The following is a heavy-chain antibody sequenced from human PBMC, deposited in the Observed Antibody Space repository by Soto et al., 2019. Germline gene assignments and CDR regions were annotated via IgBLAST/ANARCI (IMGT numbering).Heavy chain of an antibody. V-gene: IGHV3-48*03. CDR1: GFLFRDFE. Sequence: EARLVESGGDLVKSGGSLRLSCVASGFLFRDFEMNWVRQAPGKGLEWLSHISTSGSHLSDSDSVRGRFTISRDNTKHTLYLQMNSLRAEDTALYYCAKDRYSSSAYYYYGMDAWGQGTTVTVSS. D-gene: IGHD6-6*01. CDR3: AKDRYSSSAYYYYGMDA. CDR2: ISTSGSHL. J-gene: IGHJ6*02.